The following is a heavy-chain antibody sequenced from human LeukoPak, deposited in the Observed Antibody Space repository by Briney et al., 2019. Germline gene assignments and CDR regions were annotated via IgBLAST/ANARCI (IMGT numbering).Heavy chain of an antibody. V-gene: IGHV1-69*05. CDR2: IIPIFGTT. CDR3: ARGDSGYDYGFDN. J-gene: IGHJ4*02. CDR1: GGTFSSHA. D-gene: IGHD5-12*01. Sequence: EASVKVSCKASGGTFSSHAISWVRQAPGQGLEWVGGIIPIFGTTNYAQKFQGRVTITTGESTSTGYMELRSLRSDDTAVYYCARGDSGYDYGFDNWGQGTLVTVSS.